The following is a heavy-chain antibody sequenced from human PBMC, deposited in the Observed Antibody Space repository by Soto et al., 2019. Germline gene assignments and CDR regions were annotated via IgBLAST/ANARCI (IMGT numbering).Heavy chain of an antibody. CDR2: IYYSGST. J-gene: IGHJ4*02. CDR1: GGSVSSGRYY. Sequence: PXETLSVSLTVSGGSVSSGRYYWSWIRQPPGKGLEWSVYIYYSGSTNYSPSLKSRVTISVDTSKNQFSLKLSSVTAADTAVYYCARGITYSYGSGSPLVDDWGQGTLVTVSS. D-gene: IGHD3-10*01. V-gene: IGHV4-61*01. CDR3: ARGITYSYGSGSPLVDD.